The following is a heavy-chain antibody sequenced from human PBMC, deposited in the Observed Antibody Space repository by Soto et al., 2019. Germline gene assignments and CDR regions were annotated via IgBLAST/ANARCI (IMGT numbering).Heavy chain of an antibody. CDR1: GLTFSDYY. D-gene: IGHD6-19*01. CDR2: ISSSGSST. V-gene: IGHV3-11*01. CDR3: ASHTGYSSGWAFDY. J-gene: IGHJ4*02. Sequence: QVQLVESGGGLVKPGGSLRLSCAASGLTFSDYYMSWIRQAPGKGLEWVSYISSSGSSTYYVDSVKGRFTISRDNAKNALYVQMNSLRAGDTAVYYCASHTGYSSGWAFDYWGQGTLVTISS.